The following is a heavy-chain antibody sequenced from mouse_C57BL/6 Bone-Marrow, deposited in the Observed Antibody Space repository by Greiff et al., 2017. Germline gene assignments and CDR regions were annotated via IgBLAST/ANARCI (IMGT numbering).Heavy chain of an antibody. Sequence: QVQLQQPGAELVMPGASVKLSCKASGYTFTSYWMHWVKQRPGQGLEWIGEIDPSDSYTNYNQKFKGKSTLTVDKSSCTAYMQLSSLTSEDSAVYYGARSFYYYGSSPWFAYWGQGTLVTVSA. D-gene: IGHD1-1*01. V-gene: IGHV1-69*01. CDR2: IDPSDSYT. J-gene: IGHJ3*01. CDR3: ARSFYYYGSSPWFAY. CDR1: GYTFTSYW.